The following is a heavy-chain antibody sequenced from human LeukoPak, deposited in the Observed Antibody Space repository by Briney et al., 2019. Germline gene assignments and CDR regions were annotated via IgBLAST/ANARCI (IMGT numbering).Heavy chain of an antibody. CDR2: ISSSGSST. CDR1: GFTFSSYG. Sequence: GGSLRLSCAASGFTFSSYGMSWVRQAPGKGLEWVSVISSSGSSTYHAESVKGRFSISRDNSKNTLYLQMNSLRVDDTAVYYCARGYCSSTSCRRDFDYWGQGTLVTVSS. D-gene: IGHD2-2*01. CDR3: ARGYCSSTSCRRDFDY. J-gene: IGHJ4*02. V-gene: IGHV3-23*01.